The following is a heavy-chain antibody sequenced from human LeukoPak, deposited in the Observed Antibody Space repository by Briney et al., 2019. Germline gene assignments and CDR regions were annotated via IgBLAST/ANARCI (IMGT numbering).Heavy chain of an antibody. J-gene: IGHJ3*02. CDR2: IYSGGST. CDR1: GFTVSSNY. Sequence: GGSLRLSCAASGFTVSSNYMSWVRQAPGKGLEWVSVIYSGGSTYYADSVKGRFTISRDNSKNTLYLQMNSLRAEDTAVYYCARSGGYCSGGSCYSGAFDIWGQGTMVTVSS. CDR3: ARSGGYCSGGSCYSGAFDI. V-gene: IGHV3-53*01. D-gene: IGHD2-15*01.